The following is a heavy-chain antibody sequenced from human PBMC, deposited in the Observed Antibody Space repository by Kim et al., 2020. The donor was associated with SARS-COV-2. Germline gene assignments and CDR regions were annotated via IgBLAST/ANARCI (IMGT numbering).Heavy chain of an antibody. Sequence: GGSLRLSCAASGFTFSNCAMHWVRQAPGKGLEWVAVISYDGSNKNYADAVKGRFTISRDNSKNTLYLQMNMLRAEDTALYYCSRDPGSRRRGVTYYYYG. J-gene: IGHJ6*01. D-gene: IGHD3-10*01. V-gene: IGHV3-30-3*01. CDR3: SRDPGSRRRGVTYYYYG. CDR2: ISYDGSNK. CDR1: GFTFSNCA.